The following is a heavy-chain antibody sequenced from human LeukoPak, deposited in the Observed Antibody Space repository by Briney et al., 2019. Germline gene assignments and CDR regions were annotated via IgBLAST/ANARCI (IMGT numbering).Heavy chain of an antibody. D-gene: IGHD5-18*01. CDR3: ARGVIRSIQLWSKASNAFVI. CDR2: IYYSGST. J-gene: IGHJ3*02. Sequence: SETLPLTCTVSGCSISSGGYSWSWLRQPPGKGLEWIGYIYYSGSTNYNPSLKSRVTISVASSKNQFSLKLSSVTAADTAVYYCARGVIRSIQLWSKASNAFVIWGQGTMVTVTS. CDR1: GCSISSGGYS. V-gene: IGHV4-61*08.